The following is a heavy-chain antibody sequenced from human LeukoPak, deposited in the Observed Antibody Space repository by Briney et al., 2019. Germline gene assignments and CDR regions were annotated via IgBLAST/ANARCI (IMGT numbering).Heavy chain of an antibody. CDR2: INPNSGGT. D-gene: IGHD5-18*01. V-gene: IGHV1-2*02. Sequence: PVKVSCKASGYTFTSYGISWVRQAPGQGLEWMGWINPNSGGTNYAQKFQGRVTMTRDTSISTAYMELSRLRSDDTAVYHCAVVDTAMVIDYWGQGTLVTVSS. CDR3: AVVDTAMVIDY. J-gene: IGHJ4*02. CDR1: GYTFTSYG.